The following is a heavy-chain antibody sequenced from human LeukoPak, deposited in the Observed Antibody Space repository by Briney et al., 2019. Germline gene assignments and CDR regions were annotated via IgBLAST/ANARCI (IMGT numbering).Heavy chain of an antibody. CDR2: INHSGST. V-gene: IGHV4-34*01. CDR3: ARRRDYYGSGSYYTPPHWFDR. CDR1: GGSFSGYY. Sequence: SETLSLTCAVYGGSFSGYYWSWIRQPPGKGLEWIGEINHSGSTNYNPSLKSRVTISVDTSKNQFSLKLSSVTAADTAVYYCARRRDYYGSGSYYTPPHWFDRWGQGTLVTVSS. J-gene: IGHJ5*02. D-gene: IGHD3-10*01.